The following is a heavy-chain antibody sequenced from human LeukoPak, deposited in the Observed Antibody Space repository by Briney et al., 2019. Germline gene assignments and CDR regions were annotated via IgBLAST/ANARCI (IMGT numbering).Heavy chain of an antibody. D-gene: IGHD3-22*01. J-gene: IGHJ4*02. CDR2: ISAYNGNT. CDR1: GYTFTSYG. CDR3: AREVPYDSSRYYQPFDY. Sequence: ASVKVSCKASGYTFTSYGISWVRQAPGRGLEWMGWISAYNGNTNYAQKLQGRVTMTTDTSTSTAYMELRSLRSDDTAVYYCAREVPYDSSRYYQPFDYWGQGTLVTVSS. V-gene: IGHV1-18*01.